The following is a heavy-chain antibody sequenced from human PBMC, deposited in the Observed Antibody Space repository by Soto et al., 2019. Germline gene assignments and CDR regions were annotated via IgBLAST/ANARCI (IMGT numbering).Heavy chain of an antibody. CDR3: ARVGPYDSGSYMFRYNWFDP. V-gene: IGHV4-31*03. J-gene: IGHJ5*02. D-gene: IGHD3-10*01. CDR2: IYYSGST. CDR1: GGSISSGGYY. Sequence: PSETLSLTCTVSGGSISSGGYYWSWIRQHPGKGLEWIGYIYYSGSTYYNPSLKSRVTISVDTSKNQFSLKLSSVTAADTAVYYCARVGPYDSGSYMFRYNWFDPWGQGTLVTVSS.